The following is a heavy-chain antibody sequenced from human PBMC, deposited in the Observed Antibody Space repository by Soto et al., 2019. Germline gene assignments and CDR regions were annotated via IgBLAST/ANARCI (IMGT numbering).Heavy chain of an antibody. D-gene: IGHD6-19*01. V-gene: IGHV3-23*01. CDR3: ARDRAVAADSGFDP. Sequence: GGSLRLSCAASGFTFSSYTISWVRQAPGKELEWVSAISGSGGTTYYADSVKGRFTISRDNSKNTLYLQMNSLRAEDTAVYYCARDRAVAADSGFDPWGQGTLVTVS. J-gene: IGHJ5*02. CDR2: ISGSGGTT. CDR1: GFTFSSYT.